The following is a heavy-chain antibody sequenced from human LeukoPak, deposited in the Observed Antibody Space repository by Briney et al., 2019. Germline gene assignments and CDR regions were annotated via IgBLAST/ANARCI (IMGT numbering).Heavy chain of an antibody. J-gene: IGHJ3*02. D-gene: IGHD5-24*01. CDR1: GGSISSGSYY. Sequence: SQTLSLTCTVSGGSISSGSYYWSWIRQPAGKGLEWIGRIYTSGSTNYNPSLKSRVTISVDTSKNRFSLKLSSVTAADTAVYYFARDGSYEMPDAFDIWGQGTMVTVSS. V-gene: IGHV4-61*02. CDR3: ARDGSYEMPDAFDI. CDR2: IYTSGST.